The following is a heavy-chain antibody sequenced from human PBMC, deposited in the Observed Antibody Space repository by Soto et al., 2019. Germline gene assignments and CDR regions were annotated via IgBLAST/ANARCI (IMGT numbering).Heavy chain of an antibody. Sequence: DVQLVESGGGLVQPGRSLRLSCAASGFTFDDYAMHWVRQAPGKGLEWVSGISWNSGSIGYADSVKGRFTISRDNAKNSLYLQRNSLRAEDTALYYCAKDKHRWDYGEYCYAFDIWGQGTMVTVSS. CDR1: GFTFDDYA. J-gene: IGHJ3*02. CDR2: ISWNSGSI. V-gene: IGHV3-9*01. CDR3: AKDKHRWDYGEYCYAFDI. D-gene: IGHD4-17*01.